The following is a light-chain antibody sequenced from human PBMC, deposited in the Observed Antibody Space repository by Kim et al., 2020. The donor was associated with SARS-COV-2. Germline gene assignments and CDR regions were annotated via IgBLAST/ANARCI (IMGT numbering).Light chain of an antibody. CDR1: QSLDSN. CDR2: GAS. Sequence: EIVMTQSPATLSVSPGERATLSCRASQSLDSNLAWYQQKPGQAPRLLIYGASTRATGVPARFSGSGSGTVFTLTISSLQSEDFAVYYCQQYNEWPPYTFGQGTKLEI. V-gene: IGKV3-15*01. J-gene: IGKJ2*01. CDR3: QQYNEWPPYT.